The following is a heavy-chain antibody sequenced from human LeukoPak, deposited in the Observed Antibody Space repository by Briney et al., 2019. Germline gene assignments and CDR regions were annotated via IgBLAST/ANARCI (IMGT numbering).Heavy chain of an antibody. D-gene: IGHD5-24*01. CDR2: IYTSGST. Sequence: SETLSLTCTVSGGSISSGSYYWSWIRQPAGKGLEWIGRIYTSGSTNYNPSLKSRATISVDTSKNQFSLKLSSVTAADTAVCYCARDAFYGDGYKFDYWGQGTLVTVSS. CDR3: ARDAFYGDGYKFDY. CDR1: GGSISSGSYY. V-gene: IGHV4-61*02. J-gene: IGHJ4*02.